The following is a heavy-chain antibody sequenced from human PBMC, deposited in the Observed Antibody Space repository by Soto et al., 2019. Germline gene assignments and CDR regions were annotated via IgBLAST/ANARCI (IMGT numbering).Heavy chain of an antibody. J-gene: IGHJ4*02. Sequence: GGSLRLSCAASGFTFSSYAMSWVRQAPGKGLEWVSAISGSGGSTYYADSVKGRFTISRDNSKNTLYLQMNSLRAEDTAVYYCARDLDGYNRPLDYWGQGTLVTVSS. D-gene: IGHD5-12*01. CDR2: ISGSGGST. CDR1: GFTFSSYA. CDR3: ARDLDGYNRPLDY. V-gene: IGHV3-23*01.